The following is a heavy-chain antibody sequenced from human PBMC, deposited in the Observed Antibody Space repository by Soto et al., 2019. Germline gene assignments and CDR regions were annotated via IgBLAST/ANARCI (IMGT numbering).Heavy chain of an antibody. Sequence: GGSLRLSCAASGFTFSSYAMSWVRQAPGKGLEWVSAISGSGGSTYYADSVKGRFTISRDNSKNTLYLQMNSLRAEDTAVYYCAKDGTITVEYYYYYMDVWGKGTTVTVSS. CDR2: ISGSGGST. J-gene: IGHJ6*03. CDR1: GFTFSSYA. CDR3: AKDGTITVEYYYYYMDV. D-gene: IGHD5-12*01. V-gene: IGHV3-23*01.